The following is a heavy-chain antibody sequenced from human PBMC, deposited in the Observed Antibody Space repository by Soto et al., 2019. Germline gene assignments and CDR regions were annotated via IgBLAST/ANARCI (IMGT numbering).Heavy chain of an antibody. J-gene: IGHJ4*02. CDR3: AKESGDYYDSSGYYRGPYYFDY. V-gene: IGHV3-30*18. Sequence: QVQLVESGGGVVQPGRSLRLSCAASGFTFSSYGMHWVRQAPGKGLEWVAVISYDGSNKYYADSVKGRFTISRDNSKNXXYXQXXSQRAEDTAVYYCAKESGDYYDSSGYYRGPYYFDYWGQGTLVTVSS. D-gene: IGHD3-22*01. CDR1: GFTFSSYG. CDR2: ISYDGSNK.